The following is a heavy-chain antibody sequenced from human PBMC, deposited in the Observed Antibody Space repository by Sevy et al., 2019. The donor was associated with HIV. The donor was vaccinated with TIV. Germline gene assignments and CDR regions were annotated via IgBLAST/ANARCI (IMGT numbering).Heavy chain of an antibody. J-gene: IGHJ3*02. Sequence: GGSLRLSCAASGFTFSSYDMHWVRQATGKGLEWVSDIGTAGDTYYPGSVKGRFTISRENAKNSLYLQMNSRRAGDTAVYYCARSGYGDYSGAFDIWGQGTMVTVSS. CDR3: ARSGYGDYSGAFDI. D-gene: IGHD4-17*01. CDR2: IGTAGDT. V-gene: IGHV3-13*01. CDR1: GFTFSSYD.